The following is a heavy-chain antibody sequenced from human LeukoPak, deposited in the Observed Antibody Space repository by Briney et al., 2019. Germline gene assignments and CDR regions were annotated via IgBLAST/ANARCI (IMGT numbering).Heavy chain of an antibody. CDR1: GFTLSSDW. CDR3: YTSITDY. V-gene: IGHV3-15*01. Sequence: GGSLRLSCTVSGFTLSSDWMSWVRQAPGKGLEWVGRIRSKIDGGATDYAAPVKGRFTISRDDSKNTLYLQINSLKIEDTAMYYCYTSITDYWGQGTLVTVSS. D-gene: IGHD2-21*01. J-gene: IGHJ4*02. CDR2: IRSKIDGGAT.